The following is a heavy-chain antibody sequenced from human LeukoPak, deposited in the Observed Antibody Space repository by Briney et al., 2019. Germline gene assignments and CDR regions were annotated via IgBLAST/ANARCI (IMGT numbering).Heavy chain of an antibody. CDR1: GLTFSRYS. CDR2: ISSSSSYI. D-gene: IGHD4-23*01. Sequence: GGSLRLLCAASGLTFSRYSMKWVGQAPGRGLEWVTSISSSSSYIYYANSVKGRVTISRDNAKTSLYLQMTTLRAEDTAVYYCARDGYGGNYFDYWGQGTLVTVSS. CDR3: ARDGYGGNYFDY. V-gene: IGHV3-21*01. J-gene: IGHJ4*02.